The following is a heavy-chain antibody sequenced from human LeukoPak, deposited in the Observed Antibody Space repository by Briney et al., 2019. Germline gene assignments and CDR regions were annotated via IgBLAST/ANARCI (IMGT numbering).Heavy chain of an antibody. CDR3: AKDYAYYYDSSGYYHPDY. CDR1: GFTFSSYA. J-gene: IGHJ4*02. Sequence: PGGSLRLSRAASGFTFSSYAMHWVRQAPGKGLEWVAVISYDGSNKYYADSVKGRFTISRDNSKNTLYLQMNSLRAEDTAVYYCAKDYAYYYDSSGYYHPDYWGQGTLVTVSS. V-gene: IGHV3-30*04. D-gene: IGHD3-22*01. CDR2: ISYDGSNK.